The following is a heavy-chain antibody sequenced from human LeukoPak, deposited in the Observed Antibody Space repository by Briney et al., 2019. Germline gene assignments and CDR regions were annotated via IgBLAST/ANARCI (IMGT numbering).Heavy chain of an antibody. CDR1: GGSISSYY. CDR3: AGLGVVATFDY. V-gene: IGHV4-59*08. J-gene: IGHJ4*02. D-gene: IGHD5-12*01. Sequence: SETLSLTCTVSGGSISSYYWSWIRQPPGKGLEWIGSIYHSGSTYYNPSLKSRVTISVDTSKNQFSLKLSSVIAADTAVYYCAGLGVVATFDYWGQGTLVTVSS. CDR2: IYHSGST.